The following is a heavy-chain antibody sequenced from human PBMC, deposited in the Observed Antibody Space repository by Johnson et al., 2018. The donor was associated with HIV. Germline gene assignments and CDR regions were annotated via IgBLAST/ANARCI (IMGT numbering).Heavy chain of an antibody. Sequence: VQLVESGGGLVQPGGSLRLSCAASGFTFSSYAMSWVRQAPGKGLEWVSVISGSGGRTYYADSVKGRFTISRDHSKNTLYLQMNSLRAEDTAVYYCARDPYYYDSSGYYYGNDAFDIWGQGTMVTVSS. V-gene: IGHV3-23*04. J-gene: IGHJ3*02. D-gene: IGHD3-22*01. CDR1: GFTFSSYA. CDR2: ISGSGGRT. CDR3: ARDPYYYDSSGYYYGNDAFDI.